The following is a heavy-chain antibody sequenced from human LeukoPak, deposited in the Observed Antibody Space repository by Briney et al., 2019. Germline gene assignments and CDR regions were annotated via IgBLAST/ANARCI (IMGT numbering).Heavy chain of an antibody. V-gene: IGHV4-61*02. CDR2: IYTSGST. CDR3: ARDYYYYDSSGYSA. J-gene: IGHJ4*02. Sequence: PSETLSLTCTVSGGSISSGSYYWSWIRQPAGKGLEWIGRIYTSGSTNYNPSLKSRVTISVDTSKNQFSLKLSSVTAADTAVYYCARDYYYYDSSGYSAWGQGTLVTVSS. CDR1: GGSISSGSYY. D-gene: IGHD3-22*01.